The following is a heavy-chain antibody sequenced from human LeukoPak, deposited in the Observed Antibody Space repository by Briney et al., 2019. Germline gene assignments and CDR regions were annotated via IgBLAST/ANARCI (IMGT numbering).Heavy chain of an antibody. Sequence: SETLSLTCTVSGGSISSYYWSWIRQPPGKGLEWIGYIYYSGSTNHNPSLKSRVTISVDMSKNQFSLRLSSVTAADTAVYYCARGVGAFDYWGQGTLVTVSS. CDR1: GGSISSYY. J-gene: IGHJ4*02. V-gene: IGHV4-59*08. CDR3: ARGVGAFDY. D-gene: IGHD1-26*01. CDR2: IYYSGST.